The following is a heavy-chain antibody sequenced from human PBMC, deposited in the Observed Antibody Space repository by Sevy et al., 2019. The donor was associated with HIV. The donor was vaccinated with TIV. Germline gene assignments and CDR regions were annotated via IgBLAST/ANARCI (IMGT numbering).Heavy chain of an antibody. D-gene: IGHD3-10*01. CDR1: GGSFSGYY. CDR2: INHSGST. V-gene: IGHV4-34*01. J-gene: IGHJ6*02. Sequence: SETLSLTCAVYGGSFSGYYWSWIRQPPGKGLEWIGEINHSGSTNYNPSLKSRVTISVDTSKNQFSLKLSSVTAADTGVYYCAGETPPYGSGSYYNRGMDVWGQGTTVTVSS. CDR3: AGETPPYGSGSYYNRGMDV.